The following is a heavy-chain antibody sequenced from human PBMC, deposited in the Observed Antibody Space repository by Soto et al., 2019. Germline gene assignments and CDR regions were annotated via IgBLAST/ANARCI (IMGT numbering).Heavy chain of an antibody. CDR1: GGSVSSYY. J-gene: IGHJ6*02. V-gene: IGHV4-59*02. CDR3: ARYRSSSYYAMDV. Sequence: QVQLQESGPGLVKPSETLSLTCTVSGGSVSSYYWSWIRQPPGKGLEWIGYIYYSGITNYNPSLKSRVTLSVDTSTNPFSLKLSTVTAAETAVYYSARYRSSSYYAMDVWGQGTTVTVSS. D-gene: IGHD2-2*01. CDR2: IYYSGIT.